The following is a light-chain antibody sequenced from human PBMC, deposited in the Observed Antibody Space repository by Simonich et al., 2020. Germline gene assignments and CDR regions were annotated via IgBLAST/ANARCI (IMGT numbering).Light chain of an antibody. CDR3: QQRSNWPPWT. V-gene: IGKV3D-20*02. CDR2: DAS. Sequence: EIVLTQSPGTLSLSPGERATLSCRASQSVSSSYLAWYQQKPGLAPRLLIYDASSRATGIPDRFSGSGSGTDFTLTISSLEPEDFAVYYCQQRSNWPPWTFGQGTKVEIK. J-gene: IGKJ1*01. CDR1: QSVSSSY.